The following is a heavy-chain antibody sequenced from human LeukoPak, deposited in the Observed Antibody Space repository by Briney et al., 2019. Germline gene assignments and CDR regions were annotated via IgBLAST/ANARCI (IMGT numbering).Heavy chain of an antibody. D-gene: IGHD3-16*01. CDR1: GYSISSGYY. CDR2: IYYSGST. J-gene: IGHJ4*02. Sequence: SETLSLTCTVSGYSISSGYYWGWIRQPPGKGLEWIGSIYYSGSTYYNPSLKSRVTISVDTSRNQFSLKLSSVTAADTAVYYCARDGGNRPFDYWGQGTLVTVSS. V-gene: IGHV4-38-2*02. CDR3: ARDGGNRPFDY.